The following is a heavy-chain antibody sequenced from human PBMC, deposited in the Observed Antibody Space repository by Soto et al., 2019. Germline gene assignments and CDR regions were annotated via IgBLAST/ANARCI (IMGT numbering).Heavy chain of an antibody. Sequence: SVKVSCKASGGTFSSYAISWVRQAPGQGLGWMGGIIPIFGTANYAQKFQGRVTITADESTSTAYMELSSLRSEDTAVYYCARGEHCSSTSCYDYYYGMDVWGQGTTVTVSS. CDR2: IIPIFGTA. V-gene: IGHV1-69*13. CDR3: ARGEHCSSTSCYDYYYGMDV. D-gene: IGHD2-2*01. CDR1: GGTFSSYA. J-gene: IGHJ6*02.